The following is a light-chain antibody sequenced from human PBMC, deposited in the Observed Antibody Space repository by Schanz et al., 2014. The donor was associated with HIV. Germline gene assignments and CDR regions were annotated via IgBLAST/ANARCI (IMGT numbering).Light chain of an antibody. CDR3: APWDTFLNGVV. CDR1: ASNIGHNY. CDR2: VTH. Sequence: QSVLTQPPSVSAAPGQRVNISCSGSASNIGHNYVSWFQQFPGTTPKLLIYVTHQRPSEIPDRFSGSKTGTSATLAITGLQTEDEADYYCAPWDTFLNGVVFGGGTKLPVL. J-gene: IGLJ2*01. V-gene: IGLV1-51*01.